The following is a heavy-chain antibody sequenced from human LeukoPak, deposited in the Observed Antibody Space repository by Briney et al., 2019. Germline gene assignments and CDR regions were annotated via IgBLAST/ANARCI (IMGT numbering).Heavy chain of an antibody. CDR1: GGSISSYY. J-gene: IGHJ6*03. D-gene: IGHD1-26*01. CDR3: AREKVGGSPVGATDYYYYYMDV. Sequence: SETLSLTCTVSGGSISSYYWSWIRQPAGKGLEWIGRIYTSGSTNYNPSLKSRVTMSVDTSKNQFSLKLSSVTAADTAVYYCAREKVGGSPVGATDYYYYYMDVWGKGTTVTISS. V-gene: IGHV4-4*07. CDR2: IYTSGST.